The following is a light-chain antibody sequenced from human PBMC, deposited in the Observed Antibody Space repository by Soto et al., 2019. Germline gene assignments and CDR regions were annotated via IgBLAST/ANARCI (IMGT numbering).Light chain of an antibody. Sequence: EIVMTQSPATLSVPPGERVTLSCRASQSVNSNLAWYQQKPGRRPRLLIFDASTRATGIPARFSGGGSGTEFTLTISSLQSEDFAVYYCQQYNNWLRWTFGQGTKVEVK. J-gene: IGKJ1*01. V-gene: IGKV3-15*01. CDR3: QQYNNWLRWT. CDR2: DAS. CDR1: QSVNSN.